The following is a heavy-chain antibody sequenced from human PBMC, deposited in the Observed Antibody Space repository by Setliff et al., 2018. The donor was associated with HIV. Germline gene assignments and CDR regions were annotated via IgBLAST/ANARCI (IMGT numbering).Heavy chain of an antibody. CDR3: ARDLNWGFDY. J-gene: IGHJ4*02. D-gene: IGHD7-27*01. Sequence: LRLSCAASGFNFKDFSMHWVRQRPGKGLEWVSGISWNSDSIAYADSVRGRFTISRDNAKNSLYLQMNSLRVEDTALYYCARDLNWGFDYWGQGTLVTVS. CDR2: ISWNSDSI. CDR1: GFNFKDFS. V-gene: IGHV3-9*01.